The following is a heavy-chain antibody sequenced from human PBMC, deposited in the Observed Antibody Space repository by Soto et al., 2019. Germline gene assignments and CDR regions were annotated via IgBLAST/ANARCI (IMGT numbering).Heavy chain of an antibody. J-gene: IGHJ3*02. Sequence: PGGSLRLSCAASGFTVSSNYMSWVRQAPGKGLEWVSVIYSGGSTYYADSVKGRFTISRDNSKDTLYLQMNSLRAEDTAVYYCARRSYYYDSSGYYYRGDAFDIWGQGTMVTVSS. V-gene: IGHV3-53*01. CDR1: GFTVSSNY. CDR3: ARRSYYYDSSGYYYRGDAFDI. CDR2: IYSGGST. D-gene: IGHD3-22*01.